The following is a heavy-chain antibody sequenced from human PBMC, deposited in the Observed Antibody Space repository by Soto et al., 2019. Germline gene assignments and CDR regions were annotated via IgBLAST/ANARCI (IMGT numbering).Heavy chain of an antibody. CDR3: ARQQWMVLGHFDY. Sequence: QVQLQQSGPGLVKPSQTLSLTCTISGDSVSSNSATWNWIRQSPSGGLEWLGRTYYMSKWYNVYAVSVKSRITINPDTAVKQFSLKLNSGTPDDTAVYYCARQQWMVLGHFDYWGQGNLVTVSS. V-gene: IGHV6-1*01. CDR1: GDSVSSNSAT. D-gene: IGHD6-19*01. CDR2: TYYMSKWYN. J-gene: IGHJ4*02.